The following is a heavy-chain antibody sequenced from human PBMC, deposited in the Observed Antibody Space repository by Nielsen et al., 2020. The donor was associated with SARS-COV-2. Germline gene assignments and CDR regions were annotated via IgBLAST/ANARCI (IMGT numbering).Heavy chain of an antibody. D-gene: IGHD3-22*01. CDR2: IYYSGST. CDR3: AKHGRDSSGYYSVY. J-gene: IGHJ4*02. Sequence: LSCTVSGGSISSYYWSWIRQPPGKGLEWIGYIYYSGSTNYNPSLKSRVTISVDTSKNQFSLKLSSVTAADTAVYYCAKHGRDSSGYYSVYWGQGTLVTVSS. CDR1: GGSISSYY. V-gene: IGHV4-59*01.